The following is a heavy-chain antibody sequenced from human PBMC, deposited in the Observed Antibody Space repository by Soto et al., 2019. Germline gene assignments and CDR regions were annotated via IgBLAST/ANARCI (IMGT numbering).Heavy chain of an antibody. D-gene: IGHD2-15*01. J-gene: IGHJ4*02. CDR3: ARAGAATLSDY. CDR2: IYYSGSP. CDR1: GGSINNYY. V-gene: IGHV4-59*01. Sequence: QVQLQESGPGLVKPSETLSLTCSVSGGSINNYYCSWIRQPPGKGLEWIGYIYYSGSPNYNPSLNSRVTISVDTSKNQFSLNLSSVPAADTAVYYCARAGAATLSDYWGQGTLVTVSS.